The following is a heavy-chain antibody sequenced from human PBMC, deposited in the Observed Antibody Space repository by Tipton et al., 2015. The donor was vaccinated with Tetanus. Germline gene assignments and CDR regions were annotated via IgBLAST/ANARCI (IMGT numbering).Heavy chain of an antibody. Sequence: SLRLSCAASGFTVTSTYMAWVRQTPGKGLEWVSSIYSGSTTYYRDSVRGRFTISRDSSKNSFHLQLNNLRDEDTAIYFCAGAPFDFSDYFDLWGQGTPVTVSS. CDR3: AGAPFDFSDYFDL. CDR1: GFTVTSTY. CDR2: IYSGSTT. V-gene: IGHV3-53*01. J-gene: IGHJ4*02. D-gene: IGHD6-19*01.